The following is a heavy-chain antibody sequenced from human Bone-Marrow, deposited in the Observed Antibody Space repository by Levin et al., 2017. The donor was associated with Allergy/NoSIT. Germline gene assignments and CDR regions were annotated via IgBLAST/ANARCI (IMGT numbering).Heavy chain of an antibody. CDR3: ASQAGPIHRWLMEY. J-gene: IGHJ4*02. CDR1: GGSISTYY. V-gene: IGHV4-59*08. Sequence: SETLSLTCTVSGGSISTYYWSWIRQPPGKGLEWIGYVYYSGSTNYNPSLKSRVTMSVDTSKNHFSLKLSSVTAADTALYYCASQAGPIHRWLMEYWGQGTLVTVSS. D-gene: IGHD5-18*01. CDR2: VYYSGST.